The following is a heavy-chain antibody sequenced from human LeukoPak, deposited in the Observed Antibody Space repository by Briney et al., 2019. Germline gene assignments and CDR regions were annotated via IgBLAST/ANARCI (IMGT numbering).Heavy chain of an antibody. J-gene: IGHJ4*02. Sequence: GGSLRLSCAASGFTFSDYGMHWVRQAPGKGLEWVANMKEDGIEKNYVDSVKGRFTISRDNAQNSVYLQMNSLRAEDTAMYYCARDVGSGWFDYWGQGTLVTVSS. V-gene: IGHV3-7*01. D-gene: IGHD6-19*01. CDR3: ARDVGSGWFDY. CDR2: MKEDGIEK. CDR1: GFTFSDYG.